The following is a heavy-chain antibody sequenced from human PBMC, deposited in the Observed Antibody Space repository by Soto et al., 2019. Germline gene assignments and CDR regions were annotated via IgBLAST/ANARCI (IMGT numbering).Heavy chain of an antibody. Sequence: EVQLLESGGGLVQPGGSLRLSCAASGFTFSSYAMSWVRQAPGKGLEWVSAISGSGGSTYYADSVKGRFTISRDNSKNTLYLQMNSLRAEDTAVYYCAKRSSCPNYYYYYGMDVWGQGTTVTVSS. CDR2: ISGSGGST. D-gene: IGHD6-19*01. J-gene: IGHJ6*02. V-gene: IGHV3-23*01. CDR3: AKRSSCPNYYYYYGMDV. CDR1: GFTFSSYA.